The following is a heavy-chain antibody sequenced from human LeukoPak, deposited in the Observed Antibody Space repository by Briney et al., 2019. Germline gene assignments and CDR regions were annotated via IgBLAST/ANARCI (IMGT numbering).Heavy chain of an antibody. CDR1: GGSFSDYY. J-gene: IGHJ3*02. D-gene: IGHD6-13*01. Sequence: SETLSLTCAVYGGSFSDYYWGWIRQPPGKGLEWIGSIYYSGSTYYNPSLKSRVTISVDTSKNQFSLKLSSVTAADTAVYYCAREEGSSDDAFDIWGQGTMVTVSS. V-gene: IGHV4-34*01. CDR3: AREEGSSDDAFDI. CDR2: IYYSGST.